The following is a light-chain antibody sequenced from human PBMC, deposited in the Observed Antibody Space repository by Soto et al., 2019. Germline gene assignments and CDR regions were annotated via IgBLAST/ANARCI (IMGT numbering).Light chain of an antibody. CDR1: SSDVGAYNY. J-gene: IGLJ2*01. V-gene: IGLV2-8*01. CDR2: EVT. Sequence: QSALTQPPSASGSPGQSVTISCTGTSSDVGAYNYVSWYQQHPGKAPKLMIYEVTKRPSGVPDRFSGSKSGNTASLTVSGLQGEDEADYYCSSYAGSNVVFGGGTKLTVL. CDR3: SSYAGSNVV.